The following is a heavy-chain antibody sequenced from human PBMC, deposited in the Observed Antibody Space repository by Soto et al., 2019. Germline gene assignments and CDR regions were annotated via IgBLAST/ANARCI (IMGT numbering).Heavy chain of an antibody. J-gene: IGHJ6*02. CDR1: GGTFSSYA. D-gene: IGHD3-10*01. Sequence: QVQLVQSGAEVKKPGSSVKVSCKASGGTFSSYAISWVRQAPGQGLEWMGGIIPIFGTANYAQKFQGRVTITADESKSTGYMELSSLRSEDTAVYYRARVYYGSGSSYSDYRMDVWDLGTTVTVSS. V-gene: IGHV1-69*12. CDR3: ARVYYGSGSSYSDYRMDV. CDR2: IIPIFGTA.